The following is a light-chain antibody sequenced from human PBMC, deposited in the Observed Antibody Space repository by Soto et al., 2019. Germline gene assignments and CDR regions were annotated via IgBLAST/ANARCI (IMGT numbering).Light chain of an antibody. Sequence: DIQMSQSPSTLSASVGDRVTITCRASQSVYNWVAWYQHRPGTAPKLLIYKASNLESGVPSRFSGSGSGTEFTLTISSLQADDFATYYCQQYNRYAGTFGQGTKVEVK. CDR2: KAS. J-gene: IGKJ1*01. V-gene: IGKV1-5*03. CDR3: QQYNRYAGT. CDR1: QSVYNW.